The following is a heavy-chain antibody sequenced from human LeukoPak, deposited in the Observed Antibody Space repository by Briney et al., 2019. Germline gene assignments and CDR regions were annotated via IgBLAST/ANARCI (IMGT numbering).Heavy chain of an antibody. CDR3: AKDDYGGIRDY. J-gene: IGHJ4*02. V-gene: IGHV3-23*01. Sequence: GGSLRLSCAASGFTFSSYAISWVREAPGKGLEWVSAISGSGGSTYYADSVKGRFTISRDNSKNTLYLQMNSLRAEDTAVYYCAKDDYGGIRDYWGQGTLVTVSS. CDR1: GFTFSSYA. D-gene: IGHD4-23*01. CDR2: ISGSGGST.